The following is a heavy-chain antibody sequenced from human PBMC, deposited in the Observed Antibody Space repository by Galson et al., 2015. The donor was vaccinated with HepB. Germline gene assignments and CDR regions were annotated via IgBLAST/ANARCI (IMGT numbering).Heavy chain of an antibody. J-gene: IGHJ6*02. Sequence: SLRLSCAASGFTFSGSAMHWVRRASGKGLEWVGRIRSKANSYATAYAASVKGRFTISRDDSKNTAYLQMNSLKTEDTAVYYCTRHRTRWFGELAPVYGMDVWGQGTTVTVSS. V-gene: IGHV3-73*01. CDR2: IRSKANSYAT. CDR1: GFTFSGSA. CDR3: TRHRTRWFGELAPVYGMDV. D-gene: IGHD3-10*01.